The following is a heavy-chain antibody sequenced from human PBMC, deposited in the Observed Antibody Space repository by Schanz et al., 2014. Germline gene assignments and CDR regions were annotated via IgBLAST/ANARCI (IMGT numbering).Heavy chain of an antibody. CDR2: ISSGGGTT. CDR3: AKPFRSNWSPDACDI. CDR1: GFTFSAYA. J-gene: IGHJ3*02. V-gene: IGHV3-23*01. Sequence: ELQLLESGGGLVQPGGSLRLSCAASGFTFSAYAMTWVRRAPGEGREWVAGISSGGGTTFYADSVKGRCSISRDNSKNTVYMQMSSLRADDSAVYYCAKPFRSNWSPDACDIWGQGTMVTVSS. D-gene: IGHD3-16*01.